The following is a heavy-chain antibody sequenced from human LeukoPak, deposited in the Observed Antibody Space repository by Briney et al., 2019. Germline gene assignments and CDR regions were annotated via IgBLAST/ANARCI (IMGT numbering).Heavy chain of an antibody. CDR3: ARGYYYDSSGYWAPFDF. V-gene: IGHV3-21*01. CDR2: ISSGSGYI. Sequence: GGSLRLSCAASVFTFSSYSMNWVRQAPGKGLEWVSSISSGSGYIHYADSVKGRFTISRDNAKNSLYLQMNSLRAEDTAVYYCARGYYYDSSGYWAPFDFWGQGTLVTVSS. D-gene: IGHD3-22*01. J-gene: IGHJ4*02. CDR1: VFTFSSYS.